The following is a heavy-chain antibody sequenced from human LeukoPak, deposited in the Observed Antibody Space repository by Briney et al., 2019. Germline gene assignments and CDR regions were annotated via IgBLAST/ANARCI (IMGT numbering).Heavy chain of an antibody. CDR2: IYYSGST. CDR1: GGSISGDY. D-gene: IGHD3-3*01. J-gene: IGHJ2*01. CDR3: ARLKVYDSWSGRWYLDL. Sequence: SETLSLTCTVSGGSISGDYWSWIRQPPGKGLEWTGYIYYSGSTNYNPSLKSRVTISVDTSKNQFSLKLSSVTAADTAVYYCARLKVYDSWSGRWYLDLWGRGTLVTVSS. V-gene: IGHV4-59*01.